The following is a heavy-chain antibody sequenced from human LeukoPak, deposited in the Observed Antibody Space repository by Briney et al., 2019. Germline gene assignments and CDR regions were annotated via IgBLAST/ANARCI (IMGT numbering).Heavy chain of an antibody. CDR2: IYYSGST. CDR3: ARSGARWFGELLSADDAFDI. J-gene: IGHJ3*02. Sequence: SETLSLTCTVSGGSISSYYWSWIRQPPGKGLEWIGYIYYSGSTNYNPSLKSRVTISVDTSKNQFSLKLSSVTAADTAVYYCARSGARWFGELLSADDAFDIWGQGTMVTVSS. CDR1: GGSISSYY. V-gene: IGHV4-59*12. D-gene: IGHD3-10*01.